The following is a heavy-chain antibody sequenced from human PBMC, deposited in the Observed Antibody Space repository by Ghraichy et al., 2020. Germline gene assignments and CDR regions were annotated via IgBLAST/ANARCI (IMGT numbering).Heavy chain of an antibody. CDR3: ATTSDFWSGYGRNDWFDP. V-gene: IGHV5-51*01. Sequence: GESLNISCKGSGYSFTSYWIGWVRQMPGKGLEWMGIIYPGDSDTRYSPSFQGQVTISADKSISTAYLQWSSLKASDTAMYYCATTSDFWSGYGRNDWFDPWGQGTLVTVSS. D-gene: IGHD3-3*01. CDR1: GYSFTSYW. J-gene: IGHJ5*02. CDR2: IYPGDSDT.